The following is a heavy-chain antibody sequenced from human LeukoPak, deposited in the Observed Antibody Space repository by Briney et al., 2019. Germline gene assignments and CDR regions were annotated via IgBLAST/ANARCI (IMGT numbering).Heavy chain of an antibody. Sequence: SETLSLTCTVSGGSISSYYWSWIRQPPGKGLEWIGYIYYSGSTNYNPSLKSRVTISVDTSKNQFSLKLSSVTAADTAVYYCARGQLAGSGYSVFPYFDYWGQGTLVTVSS. CDR2: IYYSGST. CDR1: GGSISSYY. D-gene: IGHD3-22*01. J-gene: IGHJ4*02. V-gene: IGHV4-59*01. CDR3: ARGQLAGSGYSVFPYFDY.